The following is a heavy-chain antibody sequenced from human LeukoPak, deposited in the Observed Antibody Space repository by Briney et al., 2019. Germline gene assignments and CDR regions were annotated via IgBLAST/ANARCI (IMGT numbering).Heavy chain of an antibody. D-gene: IGHD2-15*01. Sequence: GESLKISCKGSGYSFTSYWIGWVRQMPGKGLEWMGIIYPGDSDTRYSPSFQGKVTISADKSISTAHLQWSSLKASDTAMYYCARRTYCSGGSCYSTSINWFDPWGQGTLVTVSS. CDR1: GYSFTSYW. V-gene: IGHV5-51*01. J-gene: IGHJ5*02. CDR3: ARRTYCSGGSCYSTSINWFDP. CDR2: IYPGDSDT.